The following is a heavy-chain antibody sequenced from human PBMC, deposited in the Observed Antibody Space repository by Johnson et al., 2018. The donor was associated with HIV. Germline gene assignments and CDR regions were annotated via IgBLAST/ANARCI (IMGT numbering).Heavy chain of an antibody. CDR2: IKQDGSEK. CDR3: ARRRYSTSWQEAFDI. V-gene: IGHV3-7*01. Sequence: QLVESGGGLVQAGGSLRLSCAASGFTFSNHYMSWVRQAPGKGLEWVANIKQDGSEKYYVDSVKGRFTISRDNAKNSLYLQMNSLRAEDTAVYYCARRRYSTSWQEAFDIWGRGTLVTVSS. CDR1: GFTFSNHY. J-gene: IGHJ3*02. D-gene: IGHD6-13*01.